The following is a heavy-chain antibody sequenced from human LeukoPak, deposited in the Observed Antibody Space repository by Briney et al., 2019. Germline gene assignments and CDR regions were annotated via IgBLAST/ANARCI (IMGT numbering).Heavy chain of an antibody. Sequence: SETLSLTCTVSGGSISSYYWSWIRQPPGKGLEWIGTIDYSGTTYYNPSLKSRVTISIDTSKTQFSLKLSSVTAADTAVYYCAREYTLYRSGWFLDYWGQGTVVTVSS. CDR2: IDYSGTT. V-gene: IGHV4-59*12. J-gene: IGHJ4*02. CDR3: AREYTLYRSGWFLDY. CDR1: GGSISSYY. D-gene: IGHD6-19*01.